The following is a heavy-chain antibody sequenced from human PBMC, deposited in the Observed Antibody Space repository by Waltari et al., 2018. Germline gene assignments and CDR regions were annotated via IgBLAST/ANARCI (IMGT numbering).Heavy chain of an antibody. D-gene: IGHD1-26*01. CDR2: IDPSDSYT. V-gene: IGHV5-10-1*03. J-gene: IGHJ4*02. CDR3: ARYARSHQPLLVGFDFDY. CDR1: GDSFTSSL. Sequence: EVQLVQSGAEVKKHGESLRISCKGSGDSFTSSLHRWVRQVPGNGLEWMGRIDPSDSYTNYSPSFQGHVTISADKSISTAYLQWSSLKASDTAMYYCARYARSHQPLLVGFDFDYWGQGTLVTVSS.